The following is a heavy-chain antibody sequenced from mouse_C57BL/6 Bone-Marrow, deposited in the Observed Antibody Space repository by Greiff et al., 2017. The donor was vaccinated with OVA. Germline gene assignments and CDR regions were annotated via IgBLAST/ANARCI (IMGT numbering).Heavy chain of an antibody. CDR3: ARSITTAWYFDV. J-gene: IGHJ1*03. CDR1: GYAFTNYL. CDR2: INPGSGGT. Sequence: QVQLQQSGAELARPGASVKLSCKASGYAFTNYLIEWVKQRPGQGLEWIGVINPGSGGTNYNEKFKGKATLTADKSSSTAYMQLSSLTSEDSAVYFCARSITTAWYFDVWGTGTTVTVSS. V-gene: IGHV1-54*01. D-gene: IGHD1-2*01.